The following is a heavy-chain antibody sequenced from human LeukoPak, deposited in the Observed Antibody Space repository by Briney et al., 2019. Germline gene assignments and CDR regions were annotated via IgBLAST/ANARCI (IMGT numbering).Heavy chain of an antibody. CDR1: GYTFTCYY. CDR2: INPSGGAT. D-gene: IGHD2-15*01. Sequence: ASVKVYCRASGYTFTCYYLHLVRQAPGQGLEWMGIINPSGGATNYAQKFQGRVTLTRDTSTGTVYMELSSLISEDTAVYYCAKRSDEGFDIWVQGTLVTVSS. V-gene: IGHV1-46*01. J-gene: IGHJ3*02. CDR3: AKRSDEGFDI.